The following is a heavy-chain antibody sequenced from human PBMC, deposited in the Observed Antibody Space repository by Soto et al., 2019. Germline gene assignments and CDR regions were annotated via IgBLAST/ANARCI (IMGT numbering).Heavy chain of an antibody. V-gene: IGHV5-51*01. J-gene: IGHJ6*02. CDR1: GYSFTSYW. Sequence: GESLKISCKGSGYSFTSYWIGWVRQMPGKGLEWMGIIYPGDSDTRYSPSFQGQVTISADKSISTAYLQWSSLKASDTAMYYCARHLHTGEIDNYYYGMDVWGQGTTVTVSS. D-gene: IGHD7-27*01. CDR3: ARHLHTGEIDNYYYGMDV. CDR2: IYPGDSDT.